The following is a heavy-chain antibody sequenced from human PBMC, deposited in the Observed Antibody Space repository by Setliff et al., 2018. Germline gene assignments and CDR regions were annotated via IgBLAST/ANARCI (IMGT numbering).Heavy chain of an antibody. CDR1: GGSISSGGYY. D-gene: IGHD5-12*01. J-gene: IGHJ4*02. CDR2: IYYSGST. V-gene: IGHV4-31*03. CDR3: ARGGTFRYFDF. Sequence: SETLSLTCTVSGGSISSGGYYWSWIRQHPGKGLEWIGYIYYSGSTYYNPSLKSRVTISVDTSKNQFSLKLRSVTAADTAVYYCARGGTFRYFDFWGQGAPVTVSS.